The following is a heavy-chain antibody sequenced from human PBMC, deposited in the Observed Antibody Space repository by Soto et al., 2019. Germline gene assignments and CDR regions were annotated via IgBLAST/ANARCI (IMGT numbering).Heavy chain of an antibody. D-gene: IGHD3-16*01. CDR1: GFTFSSYW. CDR3: VRVGRLGGY. Sequence: EVQLVESGGGLVQPGGSLRLSCTASGFTFSSYWMSWVRQAPGKGLGWVANIKEDGSEKYYVDSVKGRFSISRDNARNSLYLQMNSMRVEDTAVYYCVRVGRLGGYWGQGALVTVSS. J-gene: IGHJ4*02. CDR2: IKEDGSEK. V-gene: IGHV3-7*03.